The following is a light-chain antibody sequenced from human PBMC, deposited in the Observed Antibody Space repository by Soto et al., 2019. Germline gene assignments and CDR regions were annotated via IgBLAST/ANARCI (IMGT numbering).Light chain of an antibody. CDR1: QSVGSN. Sequence: EIVMTQSPATLSVSPGERATLSCRASQSVGSNLAWYQQKPGQAPRLLIYGTSTRATGIPRFSGSGSGTEFTLTISSLQSEDFAVYYCQQYNNWPRTFDQGTKVEIK. J-gene: IGKJ1*01. CDR3: QQYNNWPRT. CDR2: GTS. V-gene: IGKV3-15*01.